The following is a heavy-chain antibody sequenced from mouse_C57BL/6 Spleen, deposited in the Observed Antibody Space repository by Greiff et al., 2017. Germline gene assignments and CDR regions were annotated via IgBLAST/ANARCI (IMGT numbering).Heavy chain of an antibody. V-gene: IGHV2-2*01. Sequence: VKLMESGPGLVQPSQSLSITCTVSGFSLTSYGVHWVRQSPGKGLEWLGVIWSGGSTDYNAAFISRLSISKDNSKSQVFFKMNSLQADDTAIYYCARTDDFHWYFDVRGTGTTVTVSS. CDR1: GFSLTSYG. CDR2: IWSGGST. CDR3: ARTDDFHWYFDV. J-gene: IGHJ1*03.